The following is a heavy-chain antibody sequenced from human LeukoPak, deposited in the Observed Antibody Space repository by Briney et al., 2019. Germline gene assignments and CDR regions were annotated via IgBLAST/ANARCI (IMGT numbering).Heavy chain of an antibody. CDR2: ISAYNGNT. D-gene: IGHD5-18*01. CDR3: ARGGEIQLRAFGY. CDR1: GYTFTSYG. J-gene: IGHJ4*02. Sequence: ASVKVSCMCSGYTFTSYGISGVRQARGQGREWMGWISAYNGNTNYAKKLQGRVTMTTDTSTSTAYMELRSLRSDDTAVYYSARGGEIQLRAFGYWGKGTIVTVSS. V-gene: IGHV1-18*01.